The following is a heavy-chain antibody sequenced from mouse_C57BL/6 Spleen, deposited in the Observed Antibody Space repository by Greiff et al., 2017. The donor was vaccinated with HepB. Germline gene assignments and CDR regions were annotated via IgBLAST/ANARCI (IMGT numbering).Heavy chain of an antibody. Sequence: EVKLQESGPELVKPGASVKMSCKASGYTFTDYNMYWVKQSHGKSLEWIGHINPNNGGTSYNQKFKGKGTLTVNKASRTAYMELRSLTSEDSAVYYCARTRTHYYDYWGQGTTLTVSS. D-gene: IGHD3-3*01. CDR3: ARTRTHYYDY. V-gene: IGHV1-22*01. CDR1: GYTFTDYN. CDR2: INPNNGGT. J-gene: IGHJ2*01.